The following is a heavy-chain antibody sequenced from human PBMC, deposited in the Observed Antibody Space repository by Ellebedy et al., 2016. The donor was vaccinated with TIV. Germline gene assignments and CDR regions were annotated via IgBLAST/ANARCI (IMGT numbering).Heavy chain of an antibody. J-gene: IGHJ5*02. V-gene: IGHV1-2*02. CDR2: INPNSGGT. D-gene: IGHD3-10*01. Sequence: AASVKVSCKASGYTFTGYYMHWVRHAPGLGLEWMGWINPNSGGTNYAQKFQGRVTMIRDTSISNAYMELSRLRSDDTAVYYCARGGMVRGVILLIWFDPWGQGTLVTVSA. CDR1: GYTFTGYY. CDR3: ARGGMVRGVILLIWFDP.